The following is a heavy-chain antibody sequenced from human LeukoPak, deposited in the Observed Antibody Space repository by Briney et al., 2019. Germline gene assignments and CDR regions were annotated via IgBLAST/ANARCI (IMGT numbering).Heavy chain of an antibody. V-gene: IGHV4-38-2*02. CDR3: ARDMSYDYVWGTHDP. Sequence: SETLSLTCTVSGHSISTGYYWGWIRQPPGKGLEWIGSIYHSGSTYYNPSLKSRVTISVDTSKNQFSLKLSSVTAADTAVYYCARDMSYDYVWGTHDPWGQGTLVTVSS. CDR1: GHSISTGYY. J-gene: IGHJ5*02. D-gene: IGHD3-16*01. CDR2: IYHSGST.